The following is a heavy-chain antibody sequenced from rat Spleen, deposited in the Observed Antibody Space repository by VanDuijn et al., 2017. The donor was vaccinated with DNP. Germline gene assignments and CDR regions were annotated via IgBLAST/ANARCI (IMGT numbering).Heavy chain of an antibody. CDR3: ATHGLIHATGIGAMDA. J-gene: IGHJ4*01. Sequence: EVQLVESGGGLAQPGRSLKLSCVVSGFTFRNYGMAWVRQAPKKGLEWVASTTTGGANTNYRDSVKGRFTISRDNVKNNLYLQMDSLRSEDTATYYGATHGLIHATGIGAMDAWGQGTSVTVSS. CDR1: GFTFRNYG. CDR2: TTTGGANT. D-gene: IGHD1-9*01. V-gene: IGHV5S13*01.